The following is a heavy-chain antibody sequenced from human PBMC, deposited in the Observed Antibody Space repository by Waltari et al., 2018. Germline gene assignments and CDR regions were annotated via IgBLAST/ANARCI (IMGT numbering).Heavy chain of an antibody. CDR2: IYYSGSP. CDR1: GGSISSSSYY. CDR3: ARAGSSIAAPTFDY. Sequence: QLQLQESGPGLVKPSETLSLTCTVSGGSISSSSYYWGWIRQPPGKGLEGMGSIYYSGSPSYSPPLNSRVTISVDTSKNQFSLKLSSVTAADTAVYYCARAGSSIAAPTFDYWGQGTLVTVSS. V-gene: IGHV4-39*07. J-gene: IGHJ4*02. D-gene: IGHD6-6*01.